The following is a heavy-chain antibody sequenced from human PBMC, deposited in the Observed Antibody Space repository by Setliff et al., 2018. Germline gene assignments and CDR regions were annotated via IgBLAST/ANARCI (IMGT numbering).Heavy chain of an antibody. CDR3: TRDFWPESSGFAFGQ. Sequence: LRLSCAASGFTFSGYSMNWVRQAPGKGLEWVGRIRNKDNSYTTEYAASVKGRFTISRDDSKSIAYLRMNSLKIEDTAVYYCTRDFWPESSGFAFGQWGQGTLVTVSS. CDR1: GFTFSGYS. CDR2: IRNKDNSYTT. D-gene: IGHD3-22*01. V-gene: IGHV3-72*01. J-gene: IGHJ4*02.